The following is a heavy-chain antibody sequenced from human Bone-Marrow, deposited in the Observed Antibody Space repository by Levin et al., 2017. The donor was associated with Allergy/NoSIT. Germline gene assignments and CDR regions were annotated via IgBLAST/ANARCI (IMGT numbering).Heavy chain of an antibody. J-gene: IGHJ4*02. V-gene: IGHV4-39*01. CDR2: IYYSGST. CDR3: ARRPRGGAHNFLDY. Sequence: PSETLSLTCTVSGGSISSSSYYWGWIRQPPGKGLEWIGSIYYSGSTYYNPSLKSRVTISVDTSKNQFSLKLSSVTAADTAVYYCARRPRGGAHNFLDYWGQGTLVTVSS. CDR1: GGSISSSSYY. D-gene: IGHD3-16*01.